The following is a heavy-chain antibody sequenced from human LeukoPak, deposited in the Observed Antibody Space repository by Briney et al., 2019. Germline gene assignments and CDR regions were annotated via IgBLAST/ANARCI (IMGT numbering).Heavy chain of an antibody. D-gene: IGHD4-23*01. CDR2: MNPNSGNT. Sequence: ASVKVSCKASGYTFTSYDINGVRQATGQGLEWMGWMNPNSGNTGYAQKFQGRVTMTRNTSISTAYMELSSLRSEDTAVYYCATGRDYGGKGYFDYWGQGTLVTVSS. CDR3: ATGRDYGGKGYFDY. V-gene: IGHV1-8*01. CDR1: GYTFTSYD. J-gene: IGHJ4*02.